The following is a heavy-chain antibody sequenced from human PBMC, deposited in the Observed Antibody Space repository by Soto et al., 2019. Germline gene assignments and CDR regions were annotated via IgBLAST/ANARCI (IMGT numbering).Heavy chain of an antibody. D-gene: IGHD3-10*01. Sequence: NGSGGTVGSGGYSWSRIRPHPGKGLEWIGYIYYSGSTYYNPSLKSRVTISVDTSKNQFSLKLSSVTAADTAVYCRARGLTYYYGSGSRTPPYDYYGMDVGGQGTTIT. CDR3: ARGLTYYYGSGSRTPPYDYYGMDV. CDR1: GGTVGSGGYS. V-gene: IGHV4-31*03. J-gene: IGHJ6*02. CDR2: IYYSGST.